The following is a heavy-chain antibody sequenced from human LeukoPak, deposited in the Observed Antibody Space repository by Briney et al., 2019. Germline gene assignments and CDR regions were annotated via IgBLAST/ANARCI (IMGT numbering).Heavy chain of an antibody. CDR2: IYSGGST. Sequence: GGSLRLSCAASGFTVSSNYMSWVRQAPGKGLEGVSFIYSGGSTYYADSVKGRFTISSDNSKNTLYLQMNSLRVEDTAVYYCARVGEGAAKDWGQGTLVTVSS. D-gene: IGHD1-26*01. CDR1: GFTVSSNY. V-gene: IGHV3-53*01. CDR3: ARVGEGAAKD. J-gene: IGHJ4*02.